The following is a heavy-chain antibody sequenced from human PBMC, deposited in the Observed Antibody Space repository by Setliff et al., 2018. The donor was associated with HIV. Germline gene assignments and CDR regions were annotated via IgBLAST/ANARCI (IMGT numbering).Heavy chain of an antibody. CDR1: GFTFSGSA. V-gene: IGHV3-73*01. CDR3: TPITGYYMDV. Sequence: GGSLRLSCVGSGFTFSGSALHWVRQASGRGLEWVGHIRTKTNTYATAYAGSVKGRFTISRDDSKNTAYLQMNDLKTEDTAVYYCTPITGYYMDVWGKGTTVTV. CDR2: IRTKTNTYAT. J-gene: IGHJ6*03. D-gene: IGHD1-20*01.